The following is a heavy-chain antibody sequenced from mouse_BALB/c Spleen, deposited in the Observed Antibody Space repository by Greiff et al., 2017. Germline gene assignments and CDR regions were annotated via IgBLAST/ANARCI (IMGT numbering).Heavy chain of an antibody. CDR1: GFTFSSYG. J-gene: IGHJ2*01. Sequence: EVMLVESGGDLVKPGGSLKLSCAASGFTFSSYGMSWVRQTPDKRLEWVATISSGGSYTYYPDSVKGRFTISRDNAKNTLYLQMSSLKSEDTAMYYCARQVRQGYYFDYWGQGTTLTVSS. V-gene: IGHV5-6*01. CDR3: ARQVRQGYYFDY. CDR2: ISSGGSYT. D-gene: IGHD2-14*01.